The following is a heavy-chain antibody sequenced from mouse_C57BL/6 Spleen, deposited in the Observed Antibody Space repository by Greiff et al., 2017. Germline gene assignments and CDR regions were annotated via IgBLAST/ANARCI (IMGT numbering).Heavy chain of an antibody. D-gene: IGHD1-1*01. CDR1: GYTFTSYT. J-gene: IGHJ1*03. CDR3: ARAPVATDWYFDV. Sequence: QVQLQQSGAELARPGASVKMSCKASGYTFTSYTMHWVKQRPGQGLEWIGYINPSSGYTKYNQKFKDKATLTADKSSSTAYMQLSSLTSEDSAVYYCARAPVATDWYFDVWGTGTTVTVSS. CDR2: INPSSGYT. V-gene: IGHV1-4*01.